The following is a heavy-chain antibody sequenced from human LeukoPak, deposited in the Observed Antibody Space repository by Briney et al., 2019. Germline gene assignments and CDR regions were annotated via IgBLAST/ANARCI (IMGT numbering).Heavy chain of an antibody. V-gene: IGHV3-30*04. CDR1: GFTFSSYA. CDR2: ISYDGSNK. D-gene: IGHD3-22*01. Sequence: GGSLRLSCAAPGFTFSSYAMHWVRQAPGKGLEWVAVISYDGSNKYYADSVKGRFTISRDNSKNTLYLQMNSLRAEDTAVYYCARPTGMDYYDRQKGFDPWGQGTLVTVSS. J-gene: IGHJ5*01. CDR3: ARPTGMDYYDRQKGFDP.